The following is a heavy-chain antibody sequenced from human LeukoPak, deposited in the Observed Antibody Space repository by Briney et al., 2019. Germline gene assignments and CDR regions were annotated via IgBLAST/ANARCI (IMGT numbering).Heavy chain of an antibody. CDR2: IYTSGST. CDR3: ARVATFGGVTPYYMDV. D-gene: IGHD3-16*01. J-gene: IGHJ6*03. Sequence: SETLSLTCTVSGGSISSGSYYWSWIRQPAGKGLEWIGRIYTSGSTNYNPSLKSRVTISVDTSKNQFSLKLSSVTAADTAVYYCARVATFGGVTPYYMDVWGKGTTVTVFS. CDR1: GGSISSGSYY. V-gene: IGHV4-61*02.